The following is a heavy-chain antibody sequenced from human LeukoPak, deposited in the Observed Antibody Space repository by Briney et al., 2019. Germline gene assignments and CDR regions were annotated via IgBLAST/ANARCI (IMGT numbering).Heavy chain of an antibody. CDR3: ASSSIAARPLIIDAFDI. V-gene: IGHV4-61*02. Sequence: SETLPLTCTVSGGSISSGSYYWSWIRQPAGKGLEWIGRIYTSGSTNYNPSLKSRVTISVDTSKNQFSLKLSSVTAADTAVYYCASSSIAARPLIIDAFDIWGQGTMVTVSS. D-gene: IGHD6-6*01. CDR1: GGSISSGSYY. CDR2: IYTSGST. J-gene: IGHJ3*02.